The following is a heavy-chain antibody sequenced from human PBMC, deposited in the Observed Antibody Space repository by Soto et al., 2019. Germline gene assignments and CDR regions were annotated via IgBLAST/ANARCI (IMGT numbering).Heavy chain of an antibody. CDR3: ARGGDSSGYYSHTYFDY. D-gene: IGHD3-22*01. CDR2: IYYSGST. Sequence: QVQLQESGPGLVKPSETLSLTCTVSGGSISSYYWSWIRQPPGKGLEWIGYIYYSGSTNYNPSLKSRVTISVDTSKNQFSLKLSSVTAADTAVYYCARGGDSSGYYSHTYFDYWGQGTLVTVSS. V-gene: IGHV4-59*01. CDR1: GGSISSYY. J-gene: IGHJ4*02.